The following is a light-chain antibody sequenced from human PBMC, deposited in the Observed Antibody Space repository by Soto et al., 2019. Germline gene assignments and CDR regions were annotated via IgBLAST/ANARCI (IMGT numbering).Light chain of an antibody. CDR1: QNINNY. CDR3: HQHGDSPWT. J-gene: IGKJ1*01. CDR2: GAS. Sequence: DIQMTQSPSSLSASIGDRVTLTCRASQNINNYLHWYQLKPGKAPKLLIYGASGLQSGVPSRFSGSGSGTEFTLTISRLEPEDFATYYCHQHGDSPWTFGQGTKVDI. V-gene: IGKV1-39*01.